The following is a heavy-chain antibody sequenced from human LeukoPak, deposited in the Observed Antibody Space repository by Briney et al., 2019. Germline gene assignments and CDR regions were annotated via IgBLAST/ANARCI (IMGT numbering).Heavy chain of an antibody. CDR2: ISSSGSTT. CDR1: GFTFSSYE. Sequence: GGSLRLSCAASGFTFSSYEMNWVRQAPGKGLEWVSYISSSGSTTYYADSVKGRFTISRDNAKNSLYLQMNSLRAEDTAVYYCARVYGYSYGYGYWGQGTLVTVSS. J-gene: IGHJ4*02. V-gene: IGHV3-48*03. D-gene: IGHD5-18*01. CDR3: ARVYGYSYGYGY.